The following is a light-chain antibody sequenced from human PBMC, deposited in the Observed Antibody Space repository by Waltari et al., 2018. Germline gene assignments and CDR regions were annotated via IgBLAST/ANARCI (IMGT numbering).Light chain of an antibody. CDR2: WAS. V-gene: IGKV4-1*01. Sequence: DIVMTQSPDSLAVSLGEGATINCTSSQSVLYDSNNKNYLAWYQQKPGQPPKLLIYWASTRESGVPDRFSGSGSGTDFTLTISSLQAEDVAVYYCQQYYSFPLTFGGGTKVEIK. CDR1: QSVLYDSNNKNY. J-gene: IGKJ4*01. CDR3: QQYYSFPLT.